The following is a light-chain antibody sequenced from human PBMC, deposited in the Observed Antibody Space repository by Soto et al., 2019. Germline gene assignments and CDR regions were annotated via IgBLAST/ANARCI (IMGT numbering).Light chain of an antibody. Sequence: QSALTQPRSVSGSPGQSVTISCTGTSSDVGGYNYVSWYQQHPGKAPKLMIFDVRKRPSGVPDRFSGSKSGNTASLTISGLQAEDDADYYCCSYAGSFTYVVFGGGTKLTVL. CDR1: SSDVGGYNY. CDR3: CSYAGSFTYVV. V-gene: IGLV2-11*01. J-gene: IGLJ2*01. CDR2: DVR.